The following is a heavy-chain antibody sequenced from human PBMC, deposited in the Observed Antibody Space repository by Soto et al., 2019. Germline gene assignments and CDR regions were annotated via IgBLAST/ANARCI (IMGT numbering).Heavy chain of an antibody. J-gene: IGHJ4*02. Sequence: QVQLRESGPGLVKPSQTLSLTCTVSGGSINSGGYYWNWIRQHPGKGLEWIGYMYYSGSTYYNPFLRSRVSISAAPSEHQGSLMLSPVTAADTAVYFCARGYRETGKISSCVFDYWGQGTLVTFSS. V-gene: IGHV4-31*03. CDR1: GGSINSGGYY. D-gene: IGHD2-15*01. CDR3: ARGYRETGKISSCVFDY. CDR2: MYYSGST.